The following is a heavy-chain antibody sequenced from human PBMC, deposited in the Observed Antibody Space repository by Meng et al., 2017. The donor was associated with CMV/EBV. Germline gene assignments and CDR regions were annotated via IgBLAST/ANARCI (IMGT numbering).Heavy chain of an antibody. Sequence: ASVKVSCKASGYTFTSYGISWVRQAPGQGLEWMGWTSAYNGNTNYAQKLQGRVTMTTDTSTSTAYMELRSLRSDDTAVYYCARDYSPRITMIVVAHLGYWGQGTLVTVSS. D-gene: IGHD3-22*01. V-gene: IGHV1-18*01. J-gene: IGHJ4*02. CDR2: TSAYNGNT. CDR3: ARDYSPRITMIVVAHLGY. CDR1: GYTFTSYG.